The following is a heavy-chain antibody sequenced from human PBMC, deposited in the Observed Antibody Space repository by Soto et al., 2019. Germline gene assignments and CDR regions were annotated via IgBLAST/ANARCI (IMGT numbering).Heavy chain of an antibody. V-gene: IGHV3-48*03. Sequence: GGSLRLSCAASGFTFSSYEMNWVRQAPGKGLEWVSYISSSGSTIYYADSVKGRFTISRDNAKNSLYLQMNSLRAEDTAVYYCASRSEAAMVSWGQGTLVTVSS. CDR1: GFTFSSYE. D-gene: IGHD5-18*01. J-gene: IGHJ5*02. CDR2: ISSSGSTI. CDR3: ASRSEAAMVS.